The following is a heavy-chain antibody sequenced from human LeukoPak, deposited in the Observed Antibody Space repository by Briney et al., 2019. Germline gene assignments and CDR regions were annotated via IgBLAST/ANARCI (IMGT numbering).Heavy chain of an antibody. CDR2: IYYSGST. CDR1: GGSISSGSYY. D-gene: IGHD3-22*01. CDR3: ARAYYYDSSGYSTNWFDP. V-gene: IGHV4-39*07. J-gene: IGHJ5*02. Sequence: SQTLSLTCTVSGGSISSGSYYWGWIRQPPGKGLEWIGSIYYSGSTYYNPSLKSRVTISVDTSKNQFSLKLRSVTAADTAVYYCARAYYYDSSGYSTNWFDPWGQGTLVTVSS.